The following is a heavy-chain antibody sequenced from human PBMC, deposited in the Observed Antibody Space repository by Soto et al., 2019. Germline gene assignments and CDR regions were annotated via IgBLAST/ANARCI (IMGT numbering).Heavy chain of an antibody. CDR1: GYTFTSYG. Sequence: QVHLVQSGAEVKKPGASVKVSCKASGYTFTSYGITWVRQAPGQGLEWMGWISAHNGNTDYAQKLQGRVIVTRDTSTSTAYMELRSLISDGTAMYYCARGRDGDYWGQGALVTVSS. CDR3: ARGRDGDY. V-gene: IGHV1-18*01. D-gene: IGHD6-6*01. J-gene: IGHJ4*02. CDR2: ISAHNGNT.